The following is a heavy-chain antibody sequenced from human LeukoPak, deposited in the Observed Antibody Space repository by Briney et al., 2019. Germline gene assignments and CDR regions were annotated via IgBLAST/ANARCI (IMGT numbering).Heavy chain of an antibody. D-gene: IGHD6-13*01. CDR2: INPNSGGT. CDR1: GYTFTGYY. V-gene: IGHV1-2*02. J-gene: IGHJ4*02. CDR3: ARDDGSWPNFDY. Sequence: ASVKVSCKASGYTFTGYYMHWVRQATGQGLESMGWINPNSGGTNYAQKFQGRVTMTRDTSISTAYMELSRLRSDDTAVYYCARDDGSWPNFDYWGQGTLVTVSS.